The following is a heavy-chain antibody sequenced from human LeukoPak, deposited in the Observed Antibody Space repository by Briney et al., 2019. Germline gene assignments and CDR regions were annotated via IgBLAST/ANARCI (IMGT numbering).Heavy chain of an antibody. CDR1: GGSISGYY. D-gene: IGHD6-13*01. J-gene: IGHJ4*02. CDR2: IYSNGDT. CDR3: ARAAGAAGGQYFDY. Sequence: SETLSLTCTVSGGSISGYYWSWIRQPAGQRLEWIGRIYSNGDTRYNPSLKSRVTMSVDTSKNQLSLKLGPVTAADTAVYYCARAAGAAGGQYFDYWGQGTLVTVSS. V-gene: IGHV4-4*07.